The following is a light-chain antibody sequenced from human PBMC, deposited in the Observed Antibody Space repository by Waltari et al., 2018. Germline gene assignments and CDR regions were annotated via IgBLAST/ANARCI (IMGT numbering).Light chain of an antibody. Sequence: QSVLTQPPSASGSPGQRVTISCSGSSSNIGSNTVNWYQNLPGTAPKLLIYSNNHRPSGVPDRFSGSKSGTSASLAIGGLQSEDEADYYCAVWDDSLNGVVFGGGTKLTVL. CDR3: AVWDDSLNGVV. CDR2: SNN. J-gene: IGLJ2*01. CDR1: SSNIGSNT. V-gene: IGLV1-44*01.